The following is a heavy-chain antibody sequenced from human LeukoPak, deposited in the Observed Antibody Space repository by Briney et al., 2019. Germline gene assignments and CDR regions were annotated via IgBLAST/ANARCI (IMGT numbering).Heavy chain of an antibody. J-gene: IGHJ5*02. Sequence: ASVKVSCKASGYTFTSYDINWVRQATGQGLEWMGWMNPNSGNTGYAQKFQGRVTMTRNTSISTAYMELSSLRSEDTAVYYCARVDKCDFWSGSIGVVDPWGQGTLVTVSS. V-gene: IGHV1-8*01. CDR1: GYTFTSYD. D-gene: IGHD3-3*01. CDR2: MNPNSGNT. CDR3: ARVDKCDFWSGSIGVVDP.